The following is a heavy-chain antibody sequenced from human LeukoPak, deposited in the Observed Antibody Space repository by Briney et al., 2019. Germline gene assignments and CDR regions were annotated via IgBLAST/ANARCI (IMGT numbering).Heavy chain of an antibody. V-gene: IGHV1-69-2*01. CDR3: ATNHKIFGGVNTNMDDY. D-gene: IGHD3-3*01. CDR1: GYTFTDYY. J-gene: IGHJ4*02. CDR2: VDPEDGET. Sequence: ATVKISCKVSGYTFTDYYMHWVQQAPGKGLEWMGLVDPEDGETIYAEKFQGRVTITADTSTDTAYMELSSLRSEDTAVYYCATNHKIFGGVNTNMDDYLGQGTLVTVSS.